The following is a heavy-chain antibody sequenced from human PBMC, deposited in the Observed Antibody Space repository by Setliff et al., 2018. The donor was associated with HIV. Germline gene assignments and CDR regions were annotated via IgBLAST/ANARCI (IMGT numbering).Heavy chain of an antibody. D-gene: IGHD6-19*01. Sequence: SETLSLTCVAYGGSLSSYYWNWIRQTPGKGLEWIGEIHPTGHINYNPSHKSRVTVSLDTSKIQFSLKLNSVTAADTGVYYCAAFDSGRDVWGQGTLVTVSS. V-gene: IGHV4-34*01. CDR1: GGSLSSYY. J-gene: IGHJ4*02. CDR2: IHPTGHI. CDR3: AAFDSGRDV.